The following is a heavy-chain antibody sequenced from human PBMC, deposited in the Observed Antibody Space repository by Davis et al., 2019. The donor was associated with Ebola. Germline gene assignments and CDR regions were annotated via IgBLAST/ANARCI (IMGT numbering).Heavy chain of an antibody. D-gene: IGHD5-12*01. CDR2: ISSSSSYI. CDR1: GFTFSSYS. CDR3: ARSRGLGAFDI. Sequence: GESLKISCAASGFTFSSYSMNWVRQAPGKGLEWVSSISSSSSYIYYADSVKGRFTISRDNAKNSLYLQMNSLRAEDTAVYYCARSRGLGAFDIWGQGTMVTVSS. J-gene: IGHJ3*02. V-gene: IGHV3-21*01.